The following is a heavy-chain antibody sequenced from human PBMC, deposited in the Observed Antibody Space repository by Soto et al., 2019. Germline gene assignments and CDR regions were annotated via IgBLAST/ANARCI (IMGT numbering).Heavy chain of an antibody. Sequence: PGGSLRLSCAASGFTFSSYAMHWVRQAPGKGLEWVAVISYDGSNKYYADSVKGRFTISRDNSKNTLYLQMNSLRAEDTAVYYCARGGRLRLGELSGYYYYGMDVWGQGTTVTVSS. V-gene: IGHV3-30-3*01. CDR2: ISYDGSNK. D-gene: IGHD3-16*02. CDR1: GFTFSSYA. CDR3: ARGGRLRLGELSGYYYYGMDV. J-gene: IGHJ6*02.